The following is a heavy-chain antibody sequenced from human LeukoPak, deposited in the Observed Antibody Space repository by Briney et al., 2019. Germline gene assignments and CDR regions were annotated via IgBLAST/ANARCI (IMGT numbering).Heavy chain of an antibody. V-gene: IGHV1-46*01. Sequence: ASVKVSCKASVYALTSYYMHWVRQTPGQGLEWMGIINPSGGSTRYAQKFQGRVTMTSDTSTRTVYMELSSLRSEDTAVYYCARDLDYGGNSDRAFDYWGQGTLVTVSS. CDR3: ARDLDYGGNSDRAFDY. CDR2: INPSGGST. J-gene: IGHJ4*02. CDR1: VYALTSYY. D-gene: IGHD4-23*01.